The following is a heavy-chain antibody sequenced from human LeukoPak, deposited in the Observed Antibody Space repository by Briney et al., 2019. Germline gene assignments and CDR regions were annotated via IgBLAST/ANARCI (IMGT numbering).Heavy chain of an antibody. Sequence: SETLSLTCAVYGGSFSGYYWSWIRQPPGKGLEWIGEINHSGSTNYNPSLKSRVTISVDTSKNQFSLKLSSVTAADTAVYYCAGWVRLDRGLFDYWGQGTLVTVSS. J-gene: IGHJ4*02. CDR2: INHSGST. CDR3: AGWVRLDRGLFDY. V-gene: IGHV4-34*01. CDR1: GGSFSGYY. D-gene: IGHD5-12*01.